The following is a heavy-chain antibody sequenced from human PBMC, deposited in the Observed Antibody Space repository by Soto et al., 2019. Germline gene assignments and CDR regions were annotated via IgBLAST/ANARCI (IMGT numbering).Heavy chain of an antibody. J-gene: IGHJ4*02. CDR2: ISRSGGST. D-gene: IGHD6-19*01. CDR1: GFTFSSYA. Sequence: EVQLLESGGGLVQPGGSLRLSCAASGFTFSSYAMSWVRQAPGKGLEWVSAISRSGGSTYYADSVKGRFTISSDNSKNTLYLQMNSLSAEDTAVYYCAKNKVREAGYYFDYWGQGTLVTVSS. V-gene: IGHV3-23*01. CDR3: AKNKVREAGYYFDY.